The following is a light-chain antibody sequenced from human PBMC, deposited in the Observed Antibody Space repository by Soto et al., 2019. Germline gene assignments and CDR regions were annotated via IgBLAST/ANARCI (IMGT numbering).Light chain of an antibody. Sequence: EIVLTQSPATLTLSPGERATLSCRASQSVSSYLAWYQQKPGQAPRLLIYDASNRATGIPARFSGSGSGTDFTLTISSLEPEDFAVYYCQQRSIWPPYTFGQGIKLEIK. CDR2: DAS. J-gene: IGKJ2*01. CDR1: QSVSSY. V-gene: IGKV3-11*01. CDR3: QQRSIWPPYT.